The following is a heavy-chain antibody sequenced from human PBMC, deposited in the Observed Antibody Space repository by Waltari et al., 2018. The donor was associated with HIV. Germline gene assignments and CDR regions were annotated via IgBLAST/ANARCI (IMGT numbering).Heavy chain of an antibody. Sequence: RLVESGGDLVKPGGCLTLSCTASGFSFSSAWMNWVRQSPGKGLEGIGRIRSKREGGATDLAAAVKVRFTVSRDDSKNILYLQMSALKVDDTAVYFCSTEEVYGSGTCLDYWGQGTLVTV. CDR1: GFSFSSAW. CDR3: STEEVYGSGTCLDY. J-gene: IGHJ4*01. V-gene: IGHV3-15*01. D-gene: IGHD3-10*01. CDR2: IRSKREGGAT.